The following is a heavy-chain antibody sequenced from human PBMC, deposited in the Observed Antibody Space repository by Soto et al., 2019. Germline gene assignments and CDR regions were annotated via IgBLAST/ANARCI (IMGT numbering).Heavy chain of an antibody. V-gene: IGHV3-30-3*01. Sequence: QVQLVESGGGVVQPGRSLRLSCAASGFTFSNYIMHWVRQAPGKGLEWVAIILHDGNNKYYADSVKGRFTISRDNSKNSLYLQRKSLRTEDTAIYYCARDDEGGSYCDLGYWGQGTLVTVSS. J-gene: IGHJ4*02. CDR3: ARDDEGGSYCDLGY. CDR1: GFTFSNYI. CDR2: ILHDGNNK. D-gene: IGHD3-10*01.